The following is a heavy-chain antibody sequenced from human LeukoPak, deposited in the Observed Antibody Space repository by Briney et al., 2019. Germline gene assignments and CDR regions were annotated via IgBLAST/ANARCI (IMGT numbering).Heavy chain of an antibody. CDR2: INHSGST. CDR3: ASQVVAATQGLYYFDY. D-gene: IGHD2-15*01. V-gene: IGHV4-39*07. CDR1: GGSISSGDYY. Sequence: SETLSLTCTVSGGSISSGDYYWSWIRQPPGKGLEWIGEINHSGSTNYNPSLKSRVTISVDTSKNQFSLKLSSVTAADTAVYYCASQVVAATQGLYYFDYWGQGTLVTVSS. J-gene: IGHJ4*02.